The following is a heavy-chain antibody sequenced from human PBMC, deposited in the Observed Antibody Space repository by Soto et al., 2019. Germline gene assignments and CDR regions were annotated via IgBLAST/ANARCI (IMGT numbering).Heavy chain of an antibody. Sequence: PSETLSLTCAVYGGSFSGYYWSWIRQPPGKGLEWIGEINHSGSTNYNPSLKSRVTISVDTSKNQFSLKLSSVTAADTAVYYCATGEDTAMVDAFDIWGQGTMVTVS. V-gene: IGHV4-34*01. CDR1: GGSFSGYY. J-gene: IGHJ3*02. CDR3: ATGEDTAMVDAFDI. D-gene: IGHD5-18*01. CDR2: INHSGST.